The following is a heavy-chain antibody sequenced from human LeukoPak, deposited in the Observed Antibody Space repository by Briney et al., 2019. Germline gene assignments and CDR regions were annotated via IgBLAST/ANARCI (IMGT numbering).Heavy chain of an antibody. CDR1: GYTFTGYY. CDR3: ARGLEDGWPCDY. CDR2: INPNSGGT. J-gene: IGHJ4*02. D-gene: IGHD2-15*01. Sequence: ASVKVSCKASGYTFTGYYMHWVRQAPGQGLEWMGRINPNSGGTNYAQKFQGRVTMTRDTSISTAYMELSRLRSDDTAVYYCARGLEDGWPCDYWGQGTLVTVSS. V-gene: IGHV1-2*06.